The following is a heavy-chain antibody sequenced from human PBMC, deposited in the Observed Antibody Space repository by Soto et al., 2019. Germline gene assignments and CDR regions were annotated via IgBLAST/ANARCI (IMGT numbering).Heavy chain of an antibody. Sequence: PSETLSLTCAAYGGSFSGYYWSWIRQPPGKGLEWIGEINHSGSTNYNPSLKSRVTISVDTSKNQFSLKLSSVTAADTAVYYCARSKRGVRLFDYWGQGTLVTVSS. J-gene: IGHJ4*02. D-gene: IGHD2-8*01. CDR1: GGSFSGYY. CDR2: INHSGST. CDR3: ARSKRGVRLFDY. V-gene: IGHV4-34*01.